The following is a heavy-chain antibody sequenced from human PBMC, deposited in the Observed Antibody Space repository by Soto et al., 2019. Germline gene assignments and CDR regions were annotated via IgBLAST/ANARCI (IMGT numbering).Heavy chain of an antibody. J-gene: IGHJ2*01. Sequence: GGSLRLSCAASGLTFSIYEMNWVRHAPGKGLEWVSYISSSGSTIYYADSVKGRFTISRDNAKNSLYLQMNSLRAEDTAVYYCARGKDYYDSSGYSWGRGTLVTVSS. CDR3: ARGKDYYDSSGYS. CDR1: GLTFSIYE. CDR2: ISSSGSTI. V-gene: IGHV3-48*03. D-gene: IGHD3-22*01.